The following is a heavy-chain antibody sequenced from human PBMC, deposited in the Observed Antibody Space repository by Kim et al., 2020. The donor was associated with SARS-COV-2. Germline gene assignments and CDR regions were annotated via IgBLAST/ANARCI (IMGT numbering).Heavy chain of an antibody. J-gene: IGHJ6*02. V-gene: IGHV3-74*01. CDR2: INSDGSST. CDR1: GFTFSTYW. CDR3: ASGHISYGMDV. Sequence: GGSLRLSCAASGFTFSTYWMYWVRQAPGKGLVCVAHINSDGSSTTYADSVKGRFTISRDNAKNTLYLQMNSLRGEDTALYYCASGHISYGMDVWCPGTTV. D-gene: IGHD2-21*01.